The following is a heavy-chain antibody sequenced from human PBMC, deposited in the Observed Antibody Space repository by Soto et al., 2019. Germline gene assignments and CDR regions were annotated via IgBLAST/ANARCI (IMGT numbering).Heavy chain of an antibody. CDR2: SCYSGST. CDR1: GYSISSSNW. V-gene: IGHV4-28*01. D-gene: IGHD1-26*01. CDR3: ARSKVGGSYYYYYSGMDV. Sequence: SETLTLTCAVSGYSISSSNWRGWIRQPPWKGLEWIGYSCYSGSTNYTPSLKSRVTMSVDTSRNQFPLQLSSLNAVDTAVYSCARSKVGGSYYYYYSGMDVWGQGTTVTSP. J-gene: IGHJ6*02.